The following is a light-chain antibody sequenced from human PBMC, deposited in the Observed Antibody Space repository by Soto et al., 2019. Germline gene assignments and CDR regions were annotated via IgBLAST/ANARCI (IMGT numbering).Light chain of an antibody. V-gene: IGLV2-14*01. CDR3: SSYTSSSTFGV. CDR1: SSDVGGYNY. Sequence: QSSLTQPSSVSGSPGQSSSISCTGTSSDVGGYNYVSWYQQHPGKAPKLMIYDVSNRPSGVSNRFSGSKSGNTASLTISGLQAEDEADYYCSSYTSSSTFGVFGTGTKVTVL. CDR2: DVS. J-gene: IGLJ1*01.